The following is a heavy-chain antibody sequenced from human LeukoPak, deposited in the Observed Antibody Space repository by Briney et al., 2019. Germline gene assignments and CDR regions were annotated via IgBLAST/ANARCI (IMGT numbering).Heavy chain of an antibody. Sequence: GGSLRLSCAAPGFTFSSYAMHWVRQAPGKGLEWVAVISYDGSNKYYADSVKGRFTISRDNSKNTLYLQMNSLRAEDTAVYYCARDGSYWGQGTLVSVSS. CDR2: ISYDGSNK. D-gene: IGHD1-26*01. J-gene: IGHJ4*02. CDR1: GFTFSSYA. CDR3: ARDGSY. V-gene: IGHV3-30*01.